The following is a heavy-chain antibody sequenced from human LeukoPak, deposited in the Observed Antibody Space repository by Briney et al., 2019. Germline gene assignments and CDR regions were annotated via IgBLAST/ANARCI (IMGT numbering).Heavy chain of an antibody. CDR3: AKDRLFEDYYGSGSYHDY. CDR2: ISYDGSNK. Sequence: PGGSLRLSCAASGFTFSSYGMHWVRQAPGKGLEGVAVISYDGSNKYYADSVKGRFTISRDNSKNTLYLQMNSLRAEDTAVYYCAKDRLFEDYYGSGSYHDYWGQGTLVTVSS. V-gene: IGHV3-30*18. D-gene: IGHD3-10*01. J-gene: IGHJ4*02. CDR1: GFTFSSYG.